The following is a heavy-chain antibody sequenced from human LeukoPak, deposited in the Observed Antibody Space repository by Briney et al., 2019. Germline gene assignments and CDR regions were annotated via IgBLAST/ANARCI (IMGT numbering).Heavy chain of an antibody. J-gene: IGHJ4*02. V-gene: IGHV1-18*01. CDR3: ARDRRYSSSWYSYGY. Sequence: GASVKVSCKASGYTFTSYGISWVRQAPGQGLEWMGWISAYSGNTNYAQKLQGRVTMTTDTSTSTAYMELRSLRSDDTAVYYCARDRRYSSSWYSYGYWGQGTLVTVSS. CDR2: ISAYSGNT. CDR1: GYTFTSYG. D-gene: IGHD6-13*01.